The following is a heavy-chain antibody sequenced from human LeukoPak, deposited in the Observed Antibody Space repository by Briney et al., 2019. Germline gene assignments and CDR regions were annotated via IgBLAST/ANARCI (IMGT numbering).Heavy chain of an antibody. Sequence: PSETLSLTCTVSGGSISSYYWSWIRQPPGKGLEWIGYIYYSGSTNYNPSLKSRVTISVDTSKNQFSLKLSSVTAADTAVYYCARQSSVRGGYDYWGQGTLVTVSS. CDR2: IYYSGST. CDR3: ARQSSVRGGYDY. J-gene: IGHJ4*02. CDR1: GGSISSYY. V-gene: IGHV4-59*01. D-gene: IGHD3-16*01.